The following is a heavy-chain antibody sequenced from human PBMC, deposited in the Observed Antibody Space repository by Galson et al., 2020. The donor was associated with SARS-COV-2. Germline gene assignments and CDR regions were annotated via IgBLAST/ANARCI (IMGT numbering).Heavy chain of an antibody. J-gene: IGHJ6*03. CDR1: GFDFSGYV. D-gene: IGHD3-10*01. CDR3: AKGEFDYEDYHYMDV. Sequence: GGSLRLSCVASGFDFSGYVMTWVRRAPGKGLEWVSRISGSGDYKFYADSVKGRITISRDNSKKTVFLQMSNLRAEDTAVYYCAKGEFDYEDYHYMDVWGKGTTVTVSS. V-gene: IGHV3-23*01. CDR2: ISGSGDYK.